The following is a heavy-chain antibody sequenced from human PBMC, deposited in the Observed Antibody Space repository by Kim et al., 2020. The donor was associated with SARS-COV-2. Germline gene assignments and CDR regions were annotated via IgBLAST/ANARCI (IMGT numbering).Heavy chain of an antibody. Sequence: SETLSLTCTVSGGSISSGSYYWSWIRQPAGKGLEWIGRIYTSGSTNYNPSLKSRVTISVDTSKNQFSLKLSSVTAADTAVYYCARDPAVPATSPYYYYGMDVWGHGTTVTVSS. J-gene: IGHJ6*02. CDR1: GGSISSGSYY. V-gene: IGHV4-61*02. D-gene: IGHD2-15*01. CDR2: IYTSGST. CDR3: ARDPAVPATSPYYYYGMDV.